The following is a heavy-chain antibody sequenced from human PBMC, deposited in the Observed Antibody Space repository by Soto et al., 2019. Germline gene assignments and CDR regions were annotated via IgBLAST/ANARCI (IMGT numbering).Heavy chain of an antibody. CDR2: INPNSGGT. V-gene: IGHV1-2*04. CDR3: ARAYSGYDLHYYGMDA. J-gene: IGHJ6*02. CDR1: GYTFTGYY. D-gene: IGHD5-12*01. Sequence: ASVKVSCKASGYTFTGYYMHWVRQAPGQGLEWMGWINPNSGGTNYAQKFQGWVTMTRDTSISTAYMELSRLRSDDTAVYYCARAYSGYDLHYYGMDAWGQGTTVTVSS.